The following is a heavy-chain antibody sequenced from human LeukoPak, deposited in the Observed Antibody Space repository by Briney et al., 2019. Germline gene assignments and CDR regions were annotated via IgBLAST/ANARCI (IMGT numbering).Heavy chain of an antibody. J-gene: IGHJ3*01. CDR3: ATSLGAGSDAFAR. CDR2: INTNTGRP. D-gene: IGHD6-13*01. CDR1: GYNFTNYA. V-gene: IGHV7-4-1*02. Sequence: ASVKVSCKASGYNFTNYALNWVRQTPGQGLEWMGWINTNTGRPTYDQGFTSRFVFSLDTSVSTAFLQITTLKPADTAIYYYATSLGAGSDAFARWGQGTMGTVSA.